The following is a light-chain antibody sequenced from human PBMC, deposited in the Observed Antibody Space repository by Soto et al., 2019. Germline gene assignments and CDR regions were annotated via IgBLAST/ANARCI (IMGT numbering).Light chain of an antibody. CDR3: HQLNTYPA. CDR2: GAS. Sequence: DFPLTQSPSFLSASVGDRVTITCRSSQGIGSYLGWYQQAPGKAPKLLIYGASTLQSGVPSRFSGSGSGTEFTLTISSLQHEDFATYDCHQLNTYPAFGGGTNVEI. V-gene: IGKV1-9*01. J-gene: IGKJ4*01. CDR1: QGIGSY.